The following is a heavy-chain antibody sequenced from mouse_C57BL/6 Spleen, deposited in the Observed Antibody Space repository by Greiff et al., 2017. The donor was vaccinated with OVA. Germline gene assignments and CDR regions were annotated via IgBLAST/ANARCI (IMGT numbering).Heavy chain of an antibody. CDR2: IYPRDGST. D-gene: IGHD2-4*01. Sequence: QVQLKESDAELVKPGASVKISCKVSGYTFTDHTIHWMKQRPEQGLEWIGYIYPRDGSTKYNEKFKGKATLTAEKSSSTAYMKLNSLTSEDSAVYVCARGHDYSYFDYWGQGTTLTVSS. CDR1: GYTFTDHT. V-gene: IGHV1-78*01. CDR3: ARGHDYSYFDY. J-gene: IGHJ2*01.